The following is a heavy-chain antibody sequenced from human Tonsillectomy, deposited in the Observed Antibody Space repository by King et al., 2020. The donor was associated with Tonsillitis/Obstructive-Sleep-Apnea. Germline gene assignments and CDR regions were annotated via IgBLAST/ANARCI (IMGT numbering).Heavy chain of an antibody. CDR2: IYSSGST. D-gene: IGHD3-22*01. V-gene: IGHV4-31*03. CDR3: ARVRSYHASSGYRRSSLIDF. Sequence: QLQESGPGLVKPSQTLSLTCSVSGGSISIGVYYWGWIRQYPGKGLEWIGYIYSSGSTYPNPSLKSRLTISLDTSKNQFSLKLSSVTAADTAVYHCARVRSYHASSGYRRSSLIDFWGQGTLVTVSS. J-gene: IGHJ4*02. CDR1: GGSISIGVYY.